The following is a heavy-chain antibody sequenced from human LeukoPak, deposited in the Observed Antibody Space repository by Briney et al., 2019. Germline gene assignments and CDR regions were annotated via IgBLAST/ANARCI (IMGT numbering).Heavy chain of an antibody. Sequence: ASVKVSCKASGYTFTTFAIHWVRQAPGQRLEWMGWINAGNGNTKYSQKIQGRVTISRDTSARTVYMELSSLRSEDTAVYYCARSRQYNWNDWFDPWGQGTLVTVSS. CDR2: INAGNGNT. CDR3: ARSRQYNWNDWFDP. D-gene: IGHD1-20*01. V-gene: IGHV1-3*01. J-gene: IGHJ5*02. CDR1: GYTFTTFA.